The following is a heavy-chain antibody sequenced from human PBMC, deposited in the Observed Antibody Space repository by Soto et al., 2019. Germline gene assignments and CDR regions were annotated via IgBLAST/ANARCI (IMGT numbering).Heavy chain of an antibody. Sequence: RASVKVSCKASGYTFSDYYIHWVRQAPGQGLQWVGCINPKSGDRRYAQMFRGWVFMTRDTSISTAYMEVSGLKSDDTAVYFCARGAEVGIELAAFDQWGQGTLVTVSS. V-gene: IGHV1-2*04. D-gene: IGHD2-8*02. CDR2: INPKSGDR. CDR3: ARGAEVGIELAAFDQ. CDR1: GYTFSDYY. J-gene: IGHJ4*02.